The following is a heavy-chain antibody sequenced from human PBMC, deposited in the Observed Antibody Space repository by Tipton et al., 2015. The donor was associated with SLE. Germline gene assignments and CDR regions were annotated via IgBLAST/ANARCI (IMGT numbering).Heavy chain of an antibody. CDR2: INHSGST. J-gene: IGHJ6*03. D-gene: IGHD5-18*01. Sequence: TLSLTCAVYGGSFSGYYWSWIRQPPGKGLEWIGEINHSGSTNYNPSLKSRVTISVDTSKNQFSLKLSSVTAADTAVYYCAREFYSYGPLEYMDVWGKGTTVTVSS. CDR3: AREFYSYGPLEYMDV. V-gene: IGHV4-34*01. CDR1: GGSFSGYY.